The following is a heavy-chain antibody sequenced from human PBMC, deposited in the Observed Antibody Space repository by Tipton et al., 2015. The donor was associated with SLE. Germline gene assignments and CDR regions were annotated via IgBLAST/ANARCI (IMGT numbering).Heavy chain of an antibody. CDR1: GGSFSGYY. CDR2: ISHSGST. D-gene: IGHD5-24*01. V-gene: IGHV4-34*01. Sequence: TLSLTCALYGGSFSGYYWSWIRQSPGKGLEWIGEISHSGSTKYNPSLKSRVTISVDTSKNQFSLKLSSVTAADTAVYYCARGRWLQFGRFNYYCGMDVWGQGTTVTVSS. CDR3: ARGRWLQFGRFNYYCGMDV. J-gene: IGHJ6*02.